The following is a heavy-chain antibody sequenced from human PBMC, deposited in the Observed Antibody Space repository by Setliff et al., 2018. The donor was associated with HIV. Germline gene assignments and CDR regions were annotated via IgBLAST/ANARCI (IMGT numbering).Heavy chain of an antibody. D-gene: IGHD3-10*01. CDR1: GYSFTSYW. J-gene: IGHJ4*02. V-gene: IGHV5-51*01. Sequence: PGASLKISCKGSGYSFTSYWIAWLRQMPGKGLEWMGIIYPGDSDTRYSPSFQGHVTISADKSISTAYLQWSSLKASDTAMYYCARHGQYGSGSYYNRPFDFWGQGTQVTVSS. CDR2: IYPGDSDT. CDR3: ARHGQYGSGSYYNRPFDF.